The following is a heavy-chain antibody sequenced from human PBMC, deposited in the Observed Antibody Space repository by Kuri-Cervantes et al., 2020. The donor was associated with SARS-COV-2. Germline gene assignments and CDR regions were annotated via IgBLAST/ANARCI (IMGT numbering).Heavy chain of an antibody. Sequence: GSLRLSCTVSGGSVSSGSYYWSWIRQPPGKGLEWIGYIYYSGGTNYNPSLKSRVTISVDTSKNQFSLKLSSVTAADTAVYYCARDVQGYSYGSGYYYYGMDVWGQGTTVTVSS. CDR2: IYYSGGT. J-gene: IGHJ6*02. CDR3: ARDVQGYSYGSGYYYYGMDV. CDR1: GGSVSSGSYY. D-gene: IGHD5-18*01. V-gene: IGHV4-61*01.